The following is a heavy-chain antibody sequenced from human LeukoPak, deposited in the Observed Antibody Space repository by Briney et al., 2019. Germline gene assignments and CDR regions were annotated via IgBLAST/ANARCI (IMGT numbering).Heavy chain of an antibody. Sequence: SETLSLTCTVSGGSISSSSYYWGWIRQSPGKGLEWIGNLYYSGRTYYNPSLKSRVTISVDTSKNQFSLKPSSVTAADTAVYYCARRNVDTSLAQFDYWGQGTLVTVSS. CDR3: ARRNVDTSLAQFDY. J-gene: IGHJ4*02. V-gene: IGHV4-39*01. CDR1: GGSISSSSYY. CDR2: LYYSGRT. D-gene: IGHD5-18*01.